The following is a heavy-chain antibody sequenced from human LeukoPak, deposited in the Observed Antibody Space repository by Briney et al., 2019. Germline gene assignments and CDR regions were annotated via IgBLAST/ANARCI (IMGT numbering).Heavy chain of an antibody. J-gene: IGHJ4*02. CDR3: ASYISGNFDY. CDR2: IYYSGST. D-gene: IGHD3-10*01. Sequence: SETLSLTCTVSGGSISSYYWSWIRQPPEKGLEWIGYIYYSGSTNYNPPLKSRVTISVDTSKNQFSLKLSSVTAADTAVYYCASYISGNFDYWGQGTLVTVSS. CDR1: GGSISSYY. V-gene: IGHV4-59*01.